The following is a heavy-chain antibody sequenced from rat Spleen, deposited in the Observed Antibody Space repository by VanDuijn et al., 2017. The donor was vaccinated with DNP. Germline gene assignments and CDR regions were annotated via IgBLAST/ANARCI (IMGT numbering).Heavy chain of an antibody. CDR1: GFTFSIFD. J-gene: IGHJ3*01. Sequence: EVQLVDSGGGLVQPGGSLKLSCAASGFTFSIFDMAWVRQAPMKGLEWVATITTTGDNTYYRDSVKGRFTVSRDNAKSTLYLQMDSLRSEDTATYYCARLGYGLFSYWGQGTLVTVSS. CDR2: ITTTGDNT. CDR3: ARLGYGLFSY. D-gene: IGHD1-11*01. V-gene: IGHV5-25*01.